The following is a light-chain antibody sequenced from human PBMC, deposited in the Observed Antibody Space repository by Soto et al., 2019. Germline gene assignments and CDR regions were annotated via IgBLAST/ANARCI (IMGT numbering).Light chain of an antibody. CDR2: RAS. J-gene: IGKJ1*01. V-gene: IGKV3-15*01. CDR3: LQYHNLWA. Sequence: ILMTQSPASLSVSPGESATLSCRASQNIYSNIAWYQQRPGQAPRLLIYRASTRATGVPARFSGSGSGTEFTLTISSLQSEDFTVYSCLQYHNLWAFGQGTKVEIK. CDR1: QNIYSN.